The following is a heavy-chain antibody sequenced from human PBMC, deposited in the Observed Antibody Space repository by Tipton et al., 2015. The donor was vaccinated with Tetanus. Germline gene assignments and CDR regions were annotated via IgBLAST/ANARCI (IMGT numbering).Heavy chain of an antibody. CDR3: ARRRTTTALANYFDS. CDR2: VYPGDSTT. CDR1: GYNFTVYY. Sequence: QLVQSGAEVKKPGESPQISCKGSGYNFTVYYIGWVRQMPGKGLEWMGIVYPGDSTTKYSPSFQGQVTISADRSITTAYLRWSSLKASDTAIYYCARRRTTTALANYFDSWGQGTQVTVSS. D-gene: IGHD1-1*01. V-gene: IGHV5-51*01. J-gene: IGHJ4*02.